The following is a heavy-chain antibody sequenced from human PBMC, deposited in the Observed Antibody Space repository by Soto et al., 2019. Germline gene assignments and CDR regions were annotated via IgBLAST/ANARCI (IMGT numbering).Heavy chain of an antibody. V-gene: IGHV3-30-3*01. Sequence: PGGSLRLSCAASGFTFSSYAMHWVRQAPGKGLEWVAVISYDGSNKYYADSVKGRFTISRDNSKNTLYLQMNSLRAEDTAVYYCARGRDGYNYHYYYYGMDVWGQGTTVTVSS. D-gene: IGHD5-12*01. CDR1: GFTFSSYA. CDR3: ARGRDGYNYHYYYYGMDV. CDR2: ISYDGSNK. J-gene: IGHJ6*02.